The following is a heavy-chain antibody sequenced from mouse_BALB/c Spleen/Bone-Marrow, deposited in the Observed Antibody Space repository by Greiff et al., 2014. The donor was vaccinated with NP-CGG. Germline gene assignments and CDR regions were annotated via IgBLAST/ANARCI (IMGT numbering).Heavy chain of an antibody. Sequence: EVKLMESGAELVKPGASVKLSCTTSGFNIKDTYMHWVKLRPEQGLEWIGRIVPANGNTKYAPKFRGKATITADTSSNTAYLQLSSLTSEDTAVYFCASYDYGYYFDYWGQGTTLTVSS. D-gene: IGHD2-4*01. CDR2: IVPANGNT. CDR1: GFNIKDTY. J-gene: IGHJ2*01. V-gene: IGHV14-3*02. CDR3: ASYDYGYYFDY.